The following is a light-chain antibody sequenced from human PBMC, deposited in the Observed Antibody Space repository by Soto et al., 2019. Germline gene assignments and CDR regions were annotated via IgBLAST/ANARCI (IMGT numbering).Light chain of an antibody. Sequence: DVVMTQSPLTLPVTPGEPASISCRSSRSLLLRNGYNHLDSFLQKPGQSPQVLIFLGSDRASGVPDRLSASGSGTDSTLKISRVEAEDVGVYYCMQAPQPLWTFGQGTKVEI. CDR1: RSLLLRNGYNH. CDR2: LGS. CDR3: MQAPQPLWT. V-gene: IGKV2-28*01. J-gene: IGKJ1*01.